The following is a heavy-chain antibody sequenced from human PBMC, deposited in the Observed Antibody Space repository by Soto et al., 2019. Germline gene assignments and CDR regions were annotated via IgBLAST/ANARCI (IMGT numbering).Heavy chain of an antibody. CDR1: GFTFSSYA. CDR3: AKDIQFQLLFGYFDY. D-gene: IGHD2-2*01. Sequence: PGGSLRLSCAASGFTFSSYAMSWFRQATGKGLEWVSAISGSGGSTYYADSVKGRFTISRDNSKNTLYLQMNSLRAEDTAVYYCAKDIQFQLLFGYFDYWGQGTLVSVSS. J-gene: IGHJ4*02. CDR2: ISGSGGST. V-gene: IGHV3-23*01.